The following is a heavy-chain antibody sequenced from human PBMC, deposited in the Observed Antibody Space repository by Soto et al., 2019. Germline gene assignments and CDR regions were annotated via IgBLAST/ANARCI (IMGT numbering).Heavy chain of an antibody. D-gene: IGHD2-15*01. Sequence: QVQLVQSGAEVKKPGSSVKVSCKASGGTFSSYAISWVRQAPGQGLEWMGGIIPIFGTANYAQKFQGRVTDAADESASSVYMGLGRVRSEETAVYYCAREVVVAATGWFDPWGQGTLVTVSS. CDR2: IIPIFGTA. CDR1: GGTFSSYA. CDR3: AREVVVAATGWFDP. J-gene: IGHJ5*02. V-gene: IGHV1-69*12.